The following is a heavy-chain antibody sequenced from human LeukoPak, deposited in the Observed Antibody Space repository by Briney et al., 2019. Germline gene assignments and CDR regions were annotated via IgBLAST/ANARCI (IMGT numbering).Heavy chain of an antibody. CDR3: ARGPVGGTTYNDGDAFDI. Sequence: SETLSLTCTVSGGSISSSSYYWGWIRQPPGKGLEWIGSIYYSGSTNYNPSLKSRVTISVDTSKNQFSLKLSSVTAADTAVYYCARGPVGGTTYNDGDAFDIWGQGTMVTVSS. V-gene: IGHV4-39*07. J-gene: IGHJ3*02. CDR1: GGSISSSSYY. D-gene: IGHD1-7*01. CDR2: IYYSGST.